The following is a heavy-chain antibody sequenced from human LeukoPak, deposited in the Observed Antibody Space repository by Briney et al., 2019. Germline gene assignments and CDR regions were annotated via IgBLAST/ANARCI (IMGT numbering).Heavy chain of an antibody. J-gene: IGHJ4*02. CDR2: VSHRGST. V-gene: IGHV4-4*02. Sequence: SETLSLTCAVSGDSINVENWWSWIRQPPGKGLEWIGDVSHRGSTNYNPSLKSRVTISVDKSKNRFSVSLASMTAADTAVYYCARRSAWYYFDYWGQGTLVTVSS. CDR1: GDSINVENW. CDR3: ARRSAWYYFDY. D-gene: IGHD6-19*01.